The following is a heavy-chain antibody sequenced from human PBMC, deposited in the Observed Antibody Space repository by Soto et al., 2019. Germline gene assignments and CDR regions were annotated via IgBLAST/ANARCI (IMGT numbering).Heavy chain of an antibody. CDR2: IYYNSDRI. Sequence: EVQLVESGGGLVQPGGSLRLSCAGSGLTLQDYAMHWVRQAPAKGLEWVSGIYYNSDRIDYADSVKGRFTISRDNARDSLYLQMNSLRTEDTAFYYCGKDISPRGMDVWGRGIMVTVSS. CDR1: GLTLQDYA. CDR3: GKDISPRGMDV. V-gene: IGHV3-9*01. J-gene: IGHJ6*04.